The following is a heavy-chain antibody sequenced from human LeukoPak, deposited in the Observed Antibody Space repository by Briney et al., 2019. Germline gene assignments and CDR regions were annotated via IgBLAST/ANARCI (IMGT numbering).Heavy chain of an antibody. CDR3: ARWYSYGYRSTPDRVYYFDY. CDR1: GYSFTSYW. D-gene: IGHD5-18*01. Sequence: GESLKISCKGSGYSFTSYWIGWVRQMPGKGLEWMGIIYPGDSDTRYSPSFQGQVTISADKSISTAYLQWSSLKASDTAMYYCARWYSYGYRSTPDRVYYFDYWGQGTLVTVSS. CDR2: IYPGDSDT. J-gene: IGHJ4*02. V-gene: IGHV5-51*01.